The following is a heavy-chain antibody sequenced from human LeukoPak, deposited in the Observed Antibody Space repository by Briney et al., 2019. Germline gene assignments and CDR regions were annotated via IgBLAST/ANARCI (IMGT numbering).Heavy chain of an antibody. CDR2: IWYDGSNK. CDR1: GFTFSSYG. J-gene: IGHJ4*02. Sequence: GRSLRLSCAASGFTFSSYGMHWVRQAPGKGLEWVAVIWYDGSNKYYADSVKGRFTISRDNSKDTVYLQMNSLRAEDTAVYYCAKGSAYADFWGQGTLVTVSS. CDR3: AKGSAYADF. D-gene: IGHD3-3*01. V-gene: IGHV3-33*06.